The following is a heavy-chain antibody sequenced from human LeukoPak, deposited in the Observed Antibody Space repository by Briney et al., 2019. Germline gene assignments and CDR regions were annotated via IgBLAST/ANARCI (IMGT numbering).Heavy chain of an antibody. J-gene: IGHJ4*02. CDR1: GFTFDDYA. Sequence: PGGSLRLSCAASGFTFDDYAMHWVRQGPGQGLEWVSGISWNSGTIVYADSVKGRFTISRDNAKNSLYLRMNSLRPEDTALYYCAKSKKPSGLTVARGLPPPFDYWGQGTRVTVSS. CDR3: AKSKKPSGLTVARGLPPPFDY. D-gene: IGHD3-10*01. V-gene: IGHV3-9*01. CDR2: ISWNSGTI.